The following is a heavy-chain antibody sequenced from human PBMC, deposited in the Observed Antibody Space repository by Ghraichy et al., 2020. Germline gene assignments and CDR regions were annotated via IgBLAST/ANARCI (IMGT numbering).Heavy chain of an antibody. J-gene: IGHJ4*02. D-gene: IGHD2-2*01. Sequence: GESLNISCAASGFTFSNAWMSWVRQAPGKGLEWVGRIKSKTDGGTTDYAAPVKGRFTISRDDSKNTLYLQMNSLKTEDTAVYYCTTEVIVVVPAYYWGQGTLVTVSS. CDR3: TTEVIVVVPAYY. V-gene: IGHV3-15*01. CDR1: GFTFSNAW. CDR2: IKSKTDGGTT.